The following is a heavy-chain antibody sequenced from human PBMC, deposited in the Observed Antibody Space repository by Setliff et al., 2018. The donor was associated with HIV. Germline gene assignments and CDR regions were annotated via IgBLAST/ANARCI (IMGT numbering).Heavy chain of an antibody. CDR3: ARGALLAVFDFDH. CDR2: INVGKGDT. J-gene: IGHJ4*01. D-gene: IGHD3-10*01. Sequence: ASVKVSCKAFGYTFTTYSLHWVRQAPGQSLEWMGWINVGKGDTKYSQEFQGRISITTDTSACTGYMELSSLRSDDTAVYFCARGALLAVFDFDHWGHGTLVTVS. CDR1: GYTFTTYS. V-gene: IGHV1-3*01.